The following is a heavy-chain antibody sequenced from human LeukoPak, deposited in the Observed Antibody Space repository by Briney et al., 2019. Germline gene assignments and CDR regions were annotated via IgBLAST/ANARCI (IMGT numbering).Heavy chain of an antibody. CDR3: AKIIVVVPAAPRTPYYYYMDV. D-gene: IGHD2-2*01. J-gene: IGHJ6*03. CDR2: ISGSGGST. CDR1: GFTFSSYA. V-gene: IGHV3-23*01. Sequence: RSGGSLRLSCAASGFTFSSYAMSWVRQAPGKGLEWVSAISGSGGSTYYADSVKGRFTISRDNSKNTLYLQMNSLRAEDTAVYYCAKIIVVVPAAPRTPYYYYMDVWGKGTTVTVSS.